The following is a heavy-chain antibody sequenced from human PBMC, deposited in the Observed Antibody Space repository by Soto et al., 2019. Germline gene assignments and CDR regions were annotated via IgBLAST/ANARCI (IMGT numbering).Heavy chain of an antibody. CDR1: GFTFSSYA. CDR3: AKAMYYYGSGSSFDY. Sequence: GGSLRLSCAASGFTFSSYAMSWVRQAPGKGLEWVSTISGSGGSTYYADSVKGRFTISRDNSKNTLYLQMNSLRAEDTAVYYCAKAMYYYGSGSSFDYWGQGTLVTVSS. J-gene: IGHJ4*02. CDR2: ISGSGGST. V-gene: IGHV3-23*01. D-gene: IGHD3-10*01.